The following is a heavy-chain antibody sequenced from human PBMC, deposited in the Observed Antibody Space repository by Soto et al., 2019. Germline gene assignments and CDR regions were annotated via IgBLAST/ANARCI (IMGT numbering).Heavy chain of an antibody. J-gene: IGHJ4*02. CDR1: GFTFSRYG. V-gene: IGHV3-30*18. CDR3: AKAPRRSLDY. Sequence: GGALRLSCAGSGFTFSRYGLHWFRQAPGKGLEWVAFISYDGSNKYYSDSVKGRFTISRDNSKNTLYLQMNSLRAEDTAVYYCAKAPRRSLDYWGQGTLVTASS. CDR2: ISYDGSNK.